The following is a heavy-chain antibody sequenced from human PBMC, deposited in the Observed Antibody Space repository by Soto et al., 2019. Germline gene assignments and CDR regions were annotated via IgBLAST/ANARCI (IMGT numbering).Heavy chain of an antibody. Sequence: QVQLQESGPGLVXXSXTXSLTCTVSGGXXXSXDXYWSWIRQPPGKGLEWIGYIYYSGSTYYNPSLKSRVTISVDTSKNQFSLKLSSVTAADTAVXXCAXXXGSXDAFDIWGQGTMVTVSS. V-gene: IGHV4-30-4*01. CDR2: IYYSGST. CDR3: AXXXGSXDAFDI. D-gene: IGHD2-15*01. J-gene: IGHJ3*02. CDR1: GGXXXSXDXY.